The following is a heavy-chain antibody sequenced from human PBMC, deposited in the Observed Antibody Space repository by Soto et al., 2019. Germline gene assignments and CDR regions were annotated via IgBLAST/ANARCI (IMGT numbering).Heavy chain of an antibody. CDR1: GGSFSGYY. V-gene: IGHV4-34*01. D-gene: IGHD5-12*01. Sequence: SETLSLTCAVYGGSFSGYYWSWILQPPGKGLEWIGEINHSGSTNYNPSLKSRVTISVDTSKNQFSLKLSSVTAADTAVYYCARGGSSSGYDYGYYMDVWGKGTTVTVSS. CDR3: ARGGSSSGYDYGYYMDV. J-gene: IGHJ6*03. CDR2: INHSGST.